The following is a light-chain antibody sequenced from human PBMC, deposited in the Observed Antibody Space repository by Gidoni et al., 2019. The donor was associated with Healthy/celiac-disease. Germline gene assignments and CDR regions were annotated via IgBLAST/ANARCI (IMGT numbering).Light chain of an antibody. J-gene: IGKJ2*03. CDR2: AAS. V-gene: IGKV1-39*01. Sequence: DIQMTQSPSSLSASVGDRVTITCRASQSISSYLNWYQQKPGKDPKLLIYAASSLQSGVPSRFSGSGSGTDFTLTISSLQPEDFATYYCQQRYSTPPYSFGQGTKLEIK. CDR3: QQRYSTPPYS. CDR1: QSISSY.